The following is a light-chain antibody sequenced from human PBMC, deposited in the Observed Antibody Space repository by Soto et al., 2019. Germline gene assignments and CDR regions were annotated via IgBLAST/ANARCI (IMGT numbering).Light chain of an antibody. J-gene: IGKJ1*01. Sequence: DIQLTQSPSFLSASVGDRVTITCRASQGISNYLAWYQKKPGKAPKLLIYTASALQSGVPSRFSGSGSGTDFTLTISSLLPEDLATYFCQQYNGPWTFGQGTKVDIK. CDR2: TAS. CDR3: QQYNGPWT. CDR1: QGISNY. V-gene: IGKV1-9*01.